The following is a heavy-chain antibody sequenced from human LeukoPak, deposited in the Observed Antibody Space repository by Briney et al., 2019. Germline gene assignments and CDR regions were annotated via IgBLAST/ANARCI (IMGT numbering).Heavy chain of an antibody. CDR3: ATYSILNAREFRY. V-gene: IGHV3-7*01. D-gene: IGHD4-11*01. J-gene: IGHJ1*01. CDR2: VQHIGGET. Sequence: GGSLNLSCAGSGFTFSNSWMGWVCQAPRKGLEWVANVQHIGGETYYVDSVKGRFTISRDNAKNSVYLQMNSLGADDTAVYYCATYSILNAREFRYWGQGTLVTVTS. CDR1: GFTFSNSW.